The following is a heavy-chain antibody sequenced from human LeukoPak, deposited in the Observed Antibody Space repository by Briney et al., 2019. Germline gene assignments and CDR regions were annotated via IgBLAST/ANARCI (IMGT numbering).Heavy chain of an antibody. CDR2: ISWNSGSI. Sequence: GRSLRLSCAASGFTFDDYAMHWVRQAPGKGLEWVSGISWNSGSIGYADSVRGRFTISRDNAKNSLYLQMNSLRAEDTALYYCAKAVRYCSSTSCYYDFGMDVWGQGTTVTVSS. D-gene: IGHD2-2*01. CDR1: GFTFDDYA. V-gene: IGHV3-9*01. J-gene: IGHJ6*02. CDR3: AKAVRYCSSTSCYYDFGMDV.